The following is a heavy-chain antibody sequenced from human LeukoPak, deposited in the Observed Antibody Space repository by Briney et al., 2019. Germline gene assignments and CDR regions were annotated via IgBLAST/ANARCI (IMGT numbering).Heavy chain of an antibody. Sequence: GESLRLSCAASGFTFSSYSMNWVRQAPGKGLDWVSSISSSSSYIYYADSVKGRFTISRDNAKNSLYLQMNSLRAEDTAVYYCASQGAADAFDIWGQGTMVTVSS. CDR3: ASQGAADAFDI. D-gene: IGHD1-26*01. V-gene: IGHV3-21*01. CDR1: GFTFSSYS. J-gene: IGHJ3*02. CDR2: ISSSSSYI.